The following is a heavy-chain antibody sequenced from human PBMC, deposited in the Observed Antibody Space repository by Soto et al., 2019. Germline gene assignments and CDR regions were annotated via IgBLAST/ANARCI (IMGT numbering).Heavy chain of an antibody. J-gene: IGHJ4*02. CDR2: MQYSGST. Sequence: SETLSLTCTVSGGSISSYFWTWIRQPPGRGLEWIGYMQYSGSTNHNPSLKSRVTISVDTSKKQLSLKLSSVTAADTAVYYCARAQYSSGWKVDYWAQGTLVTVSS. CDR3: ARAQYSSGWKVDY. D-gene: IGHD6-19*01. V-gene: IGHV4-59*01. CDR1: GGSISSYF.